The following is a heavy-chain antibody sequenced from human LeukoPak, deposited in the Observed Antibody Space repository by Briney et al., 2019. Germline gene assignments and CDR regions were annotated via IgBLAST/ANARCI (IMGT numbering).Heavy chain of an antibody. D-gene: IGHD6-19*01. Sequence: PGRSLRLSCAASGFTFSSYSMNWVRQAPGKGLEWVSSISSSSSYIYYADSVKGRFTISRDNAKNSLYLQMNSLRAEDTAVYYCARGDSGWYAPDYYYGMDVWGQGTTVTVSS. CDR1: GFTFSSYS. J-gene: IGHJ6*02. V-gene: IGHV3-21*01. CDR2: ISSSSSYI. CDR3: ARGDSGWYAPDYYYGMDV.